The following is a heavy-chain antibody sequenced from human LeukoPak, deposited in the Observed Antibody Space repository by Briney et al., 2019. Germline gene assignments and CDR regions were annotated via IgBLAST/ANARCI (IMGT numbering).Heavy chain of an antibody. CDR3: ASDDILTGSFDF. Sequence: SETLSLTCTVSGGSISSPGYYWDWIRQPPGKGLEWIGNIYYSGINYYNPSLRSRVTISVDTSKNQFSLKVSSVTAADAAVYYCASDDILTGSFDFWGQGTLVTVSS. J-gene: IGHJ4*02. V-gene: IGHV4-39*01. CDR1: GGSISSPGYY. D-gene: IGHD3-9*01. CDR2: IYYSGIN.